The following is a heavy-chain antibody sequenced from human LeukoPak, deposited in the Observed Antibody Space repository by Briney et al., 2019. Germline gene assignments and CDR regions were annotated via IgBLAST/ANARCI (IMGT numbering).Heavy chain of an antibody. D-gene: IGHD2-2*02. Sequence: SETLSLTCTVSGGSVSSGSHYGSWIRQPPGKGLEWIGYIYNSGSTNYNPSLKSRVTISADTSKNQFSLKLSAVTAADTAGYYCARAASDAIKMGAFDIWGQGTMVTVSP. V-gene: IGHV4-61*01. CDR2: IYNSGST. CDR3: ARAASDAIKMGAFDI. J-gene: IGHJ3*02. CDR1: GGSVSSGSHY.